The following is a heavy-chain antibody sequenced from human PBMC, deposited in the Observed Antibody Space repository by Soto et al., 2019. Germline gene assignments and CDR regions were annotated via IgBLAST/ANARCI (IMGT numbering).Heavy chain of an antibody. CDR3: AKAAGGWSGYYIVPRYYGMDV. CDR1: GFTFSSYA. V-gene: IGHV3-23*01. D-gene: IGHD3-3*01. Sequence: GGSLRLSCAASGFTFSSYAMSWVRQAPGKGLGWVSAISGSGGSTYYADSVKGRFTISRDNSKNTLYLQMNSLRAEDTAVYYCAKAAGGWSGYYIVPRYYGMDVWGQGTTVTVSS. J-gene: IGHJ6*02. CDR2: ISGSGGST.